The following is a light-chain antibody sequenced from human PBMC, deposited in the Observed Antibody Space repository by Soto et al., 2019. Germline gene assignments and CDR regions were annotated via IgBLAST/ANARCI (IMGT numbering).Light chain of an antibody. CDR2: EVS. Sequence: QPVLTQPPSASGSPGQSVTISCTGTSSDVGGYNYVSWYQQHPGKAPKLMIYEVSKRPSGVPDRFSGSKSGNTASLTVSGLQAEDAADYYCSSYAGSNNLGVFGTGTKLTVL. CDR3: SSYAGSNNLGV. CDR1: SSDVGGYNY. V-gene: IGLV2-8*01. J-gene: IGLJ1*01.